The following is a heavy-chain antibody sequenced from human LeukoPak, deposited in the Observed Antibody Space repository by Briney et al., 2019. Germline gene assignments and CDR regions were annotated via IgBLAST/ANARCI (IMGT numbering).Heavy chain of an antibody. V-gene: IGHV3-21*01. Sequence: GGSLRLFCAASGFTFSSYSMNWVRQAPGKGLEWVSSISSSSSYIYYADSVKGRFTISRDNAKNSLYLQMNSLRAEDTAVYYCARDLPNYDFWSGYFSQSPNEVNDAFDIWGQGTMVTVSS. J-gene: IGHJ3*02. D-gene: IGHD3-3*01. CDR1: GFTFSSYS. CDR3: ARDLPNYDFWSGYFSQSPNEVNDAFDI. CDR2: ISSSSSYI.